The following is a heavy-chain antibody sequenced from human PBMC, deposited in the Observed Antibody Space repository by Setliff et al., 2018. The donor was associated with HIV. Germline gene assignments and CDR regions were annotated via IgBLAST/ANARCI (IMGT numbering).Heavy chain of an antibody. Sequence: GGSLRLSCAASGFIFSNSAMTWVRQAPGKGLEWVSLIRGNGVSTYYGDSVKGRFTITRDNSKNTVHLQMNSLRAEDTAIYYCAKPQRDASYFDYWGQGTLVTVSS. CDR2: IRGNGVST. J-gene: IGHJ4*02. CDR1: GFIFSNSA. D-gene: IGHD1-1*01. CDR3: AKPQRDASYFDY. V-gene: IGHV3-23*01.